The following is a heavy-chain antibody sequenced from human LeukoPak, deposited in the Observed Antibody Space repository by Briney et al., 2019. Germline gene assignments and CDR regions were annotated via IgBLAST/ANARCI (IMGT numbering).Heavy chain of an antibody. CDR3: ARDRYYDSSGYYMGYYYYGMDV. D-gene: IGHD3-22*01. Sequence: GGSLRLSCAASGFTFSNYWMSWVRQAPGKGLEWVSSISSSSSYIYYADSVKGRFTISRDNAKNSLYLQMNSLRAEDTAVYYCARDRYYDSSGYYMGYYYYGMDVWGQGTTVTVSS. CDR1: GFTFSNYW. J-gene: IGHJ6*02. CDR2: ISSSSSYI. V-gene: IGHV3-21*01.